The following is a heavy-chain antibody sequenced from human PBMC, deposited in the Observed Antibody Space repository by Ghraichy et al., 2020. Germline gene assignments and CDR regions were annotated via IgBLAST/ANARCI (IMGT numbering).Heavy chain of an antibody. J-gene: IGHJ6*02. D-gene: IGHD3-10*01. CDR1: GGSISSGDYY. V-gene: IGHV4-30-4*01. Sequence: SETLSLTCTVSGGSISSGDYYWSWIRQPPGKGLEWIGYLYYSGSTYYNPSLKSRVTISVDTSKNQFSLTLSSVTAADTAVYYCARGGHYYYYGMDVWGQGTTVTVSS. CDR3: ARGGHYYYYGMDV. CDR2: LYYSGST.